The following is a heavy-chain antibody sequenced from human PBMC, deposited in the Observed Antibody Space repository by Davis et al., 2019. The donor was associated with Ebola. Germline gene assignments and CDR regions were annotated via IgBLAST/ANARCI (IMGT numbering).Heavy chain of an antibody. CDR3: VRPARWLEYEIDY. J-gene: IGHJ4*02. D-gene: IGHD5-24*01. CDR1: GGSISSYY. Sequence: MPSETLSLTCTVSGGSISSYYWSWIRQPPGKGLEWIGYIYYSGSTNYNPSLKSRVTISVDTSKNQFSLKLSSVTAADTAVYYCVRPARWLEYEIDYWGQGALVTVSS. V-gene: IGHV4-59*08. CDR2: IYYSGST.